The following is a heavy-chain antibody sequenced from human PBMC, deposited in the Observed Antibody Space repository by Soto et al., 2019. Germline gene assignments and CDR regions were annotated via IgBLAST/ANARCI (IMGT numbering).Heavy chain of an antibody. CDR3: ARDYCSGTTCYESDY. Sequence: PGGSLRLSCVASGFTFSSCWMHWVRRTPGKGLVWVSHTDSDGSFTTYADSVKGQVTISADKSINTAYLQWSSLKASDTAMYYCARDYCSGTTCYESDYWGQGTQVTVSS. D-gene: IGHD2-2*01. CDR1: GFTFSSCW. CDR2: TDSDGSFT. J-gene: IGHJ4*02. V-gene: IGHV3-74*01.